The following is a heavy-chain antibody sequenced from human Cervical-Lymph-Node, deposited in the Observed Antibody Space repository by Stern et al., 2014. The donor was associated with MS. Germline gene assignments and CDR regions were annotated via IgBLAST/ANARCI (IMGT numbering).Heavy chain of an antibody. D-gene: IGHD6-13*01. Sequence: EVQLVESGGGLVKPGGSLRLSCAASGFTFSSYSMNWVRQAPGKGLECVSSISSSSSYIYYADSVKGRFTISRDNAKNSLYLQMNSLRAEDTAVYYCASEGYSSSWYPHWGQGTLVTVSS. CDR1: GFTFSSYS. J-gene: IGHJ4*02. V-gene: IGHV3-21*01. CDR3: ASEGYSSSWYPH. CDR2: ISSSSSYI.